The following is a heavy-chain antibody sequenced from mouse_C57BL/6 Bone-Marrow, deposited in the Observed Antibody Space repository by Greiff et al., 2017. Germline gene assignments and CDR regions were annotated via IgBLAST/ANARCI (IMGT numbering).Heavy chain of an antibody. Sequence: EVMLVESGGGLVKPGGSLKLSCAASGFTFSSYAMSWVRQTPEQRLEWVATISDGGSYTYYPDNVKGRFTISRDNAKNNLYLQMSHLKSEDTAMYYCARDGPFYYGSSPLAYWGQGTLVTVSA. CDR3: ARDGPFYYGSSPLAY. V-gene: IGHV5-4*01. D-gene: IGHD1-1*01. CDR1: GFTFSSYA. CDR2: ISDGGSYT. J-gene: IGHJ3*01.